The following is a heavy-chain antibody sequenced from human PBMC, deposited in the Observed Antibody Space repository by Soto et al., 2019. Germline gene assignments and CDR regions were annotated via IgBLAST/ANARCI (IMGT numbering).Heavy chain of an antibody. V-gene: IGHV1-69*08. J-gene: IGHJ6*02. D-gene: IGHD3-16*01. Sequence: VQLVQSGAEVKKPGSSVKVSCKASGGNFNSHNINWVRQAPGQGLEWMGRIIPTLGKPNYAKKFQGRVTTSAATSTSTAYMELSSLNSDDTAVYYCGRDKTTFAYYYGMDVWGQGTTVTVSS. CDR1: GGNFNSHN. CDR2: IIPTLGKP. CDR3: GRDKTTFAYYYGMDV.